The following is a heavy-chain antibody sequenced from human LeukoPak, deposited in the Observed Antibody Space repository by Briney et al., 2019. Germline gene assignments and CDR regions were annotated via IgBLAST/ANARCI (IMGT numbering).Heavy chain of an antibody. CDR2: MNPNSGNT. Sequence: ASVKVSCKASGYTFTSYDINWVRQATGQGLEWMGWMNPNSGNTGYAQKFQGRVTITRNTSISTAYMELSSLRSEDTAVYYCARTVGSEYQLLEDWFDPWGQGTLVTVSS. V-gene: IGHV1-8*03. J-gene: IGHJ5*02. CDR1: GYTFTSYD. D-gene: IGHD2-2*01. CDR3: ARTVGSEYQLLEDWFDP.